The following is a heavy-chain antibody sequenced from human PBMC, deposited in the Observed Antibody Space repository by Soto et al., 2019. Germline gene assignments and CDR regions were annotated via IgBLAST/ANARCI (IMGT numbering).Heavy chain of an antibody. J-gene: IGHJ4*02. CDR2: ISAYNGNT. V-gene: IGHV1-18*04. D-gene: IGHD3-10*01. CDR3: ARLAMVPKVWYFDY. Sequence: SVKVSCKASGYTFNSYASSWVRQAPGQGLEWMGWISAYNGNTNYAEKLQDRVTMTTDTSTSTAYMEMRSLRSDDTAVYYCARLAMVPKVWYFDYWGQGTLVTVSS. CDR1: GYTFNSYA.